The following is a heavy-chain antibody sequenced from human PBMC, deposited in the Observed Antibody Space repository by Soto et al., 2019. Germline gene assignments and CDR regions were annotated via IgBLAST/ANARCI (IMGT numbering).Heavy chain of an antibody. D-gene: IGHD3-3*01. CDR3: ARDLSTVFRATPF. Sequence: ASVKVSCKASGYSFTSYYLHWVRQAPGQGLEWMGVFNPSGGSTTYAQKFQGRVTMTRDTSTSTVYLELNSLRSEDTAIYYCARDLSTVFRATPFWGQGTLVTVSS. V-gene: IGHV1-46*01. CDR1: GYSFTSYY. J-gene: IGHJ4*02. CDR2: FNPSGGST.